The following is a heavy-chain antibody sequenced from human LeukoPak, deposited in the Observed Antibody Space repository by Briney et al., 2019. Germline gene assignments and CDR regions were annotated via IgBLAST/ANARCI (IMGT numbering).Heavy chain of an antibody. CDR3: ASFPSYGAARDY. CDR1: GGSISSYY. Sequence: SETLSLTCTVSGGSISSYYWSWIRQPPGKGLEWIGYIYYSGSTNYKPSLKSRVTISVDTSKNQFSLKLSSVTAADTAVYYCASFPSYGAARDYWGQGTLVTVSS. J-gene: IGHJ4*02. V-gene: IGHV4-59*08. CDR2: IYYSGST. D-gene: IGHD6-6*01.